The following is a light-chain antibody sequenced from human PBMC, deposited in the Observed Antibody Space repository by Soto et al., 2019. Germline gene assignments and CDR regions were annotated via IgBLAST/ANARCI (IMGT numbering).Light chain of an antibody. V-gene: IGKV1-27*01. Sequence: DIQMTQSPSSLSASVRDRVTITCRASQGISNYLAWYQQKPGKVPKLLIYAASTLQSVVPSRFSGSGSGTDFSLTISSLQPEDVATYYCQKYDSARWTFGQGNKVEIK. CDR2: AAS. CDR1: QGISNY. J-gene: IGKJ1*01. CDR3: QKYDSARWT.